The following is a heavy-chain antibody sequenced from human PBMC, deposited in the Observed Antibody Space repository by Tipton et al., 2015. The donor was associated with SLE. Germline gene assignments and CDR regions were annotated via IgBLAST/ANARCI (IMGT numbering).Heavy chain of an antibody. D-gene: IGHD2/OR15-2a*01. J-gene: IGHJ3*02. V-gene: IGHV4-38-2*02. CDR2: INHSGST. CDR1: GYSISGGYY. CDR3: ARDLLSWDAFDI. Sequence: TLSLTCTVSGYSISGGYYWSWIRQPPGKGLEWIGEINHSGSTNYNPSLKSRVTISVDKSKNQFSLKLSSVTAADTAVYYCARDLLSWDAFDIWGQGTMVTVSS.